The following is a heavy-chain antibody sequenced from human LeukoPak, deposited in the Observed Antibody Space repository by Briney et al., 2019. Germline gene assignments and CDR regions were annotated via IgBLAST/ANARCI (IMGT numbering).Heavy chain of an antibody. CDR1: GFTVSSKY. Sequence: PGGSLRLSCIASGFTVSSKYMSWVRQAPGKGLEWVSVLYSGGQAFYPDSVRGRFTISRDNSKNTLFLQMNSLRAEDTAVYYCARAGFGFGRFFDYWGQGTLVTVSS. CDR2: LYSGGQA. CDR3: ARAGFGFGRFFDY. V-gene: IGHV3-53*05. D-gene: IGHD3-16*01. J-gene: IGHJ4*02.